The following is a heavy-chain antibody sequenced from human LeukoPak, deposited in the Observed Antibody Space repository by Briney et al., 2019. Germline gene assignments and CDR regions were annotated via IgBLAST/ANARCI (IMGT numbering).Heavy chain of an antibody. CDR2: IIPMLGIA. Sequence: SVKVSCKASGGTFSSYSISWVRQAPGQGLEWMGRIIPMLGIANYAQKFQGRVTITADKSTSTAYMELSSLRSEDTAVYYCARDSSGYLDAFDICGQGTMVTVSS. J-gene: IGHJ3*02. CDR3: ARDSSGYLDAFDI. V-gene: IGHV1-69*04. CDR1: GGTFSSYS. D-gene: IGHD3-22*01.